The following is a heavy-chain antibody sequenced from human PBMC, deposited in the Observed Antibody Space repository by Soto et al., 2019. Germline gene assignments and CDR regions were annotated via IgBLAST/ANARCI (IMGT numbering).Heavy chain of an antibody. D-gene: IGHD3-10*01. CDR3: ARGDSTMAFPYY. J-gene: IGHJ4*01. Sequence: SETLSLTCTVSGGSISIGDYYWTCIRQTPGRGLEYIVYINYSESTYYNPSLQSRFTISIDTSKNQFSLKLSSVTAADTAVYYCARGDSTMAFPYYWGHGTLVTVSS. CDR2: INYSEST. V-gene: IGHV4-30-4*01. CDR1: GGSISIGDYY.